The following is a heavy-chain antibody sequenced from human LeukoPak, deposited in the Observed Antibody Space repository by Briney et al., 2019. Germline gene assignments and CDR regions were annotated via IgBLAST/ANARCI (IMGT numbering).Heavy chain of an antibody. D-gene: IGHD3/OR15-3a*01. CDR1: GYTFSDYY. CDR2: INPHSGAT. Sequence: DSVKVSCKASGYTFSDYYMHWVRQAPGQGLEWMGWINPHSGATEHAQKFQGRVTMTRDTSISAAYMELNRLRSDDTAVFYCARDTRFLDWFIHHWGQGTLVTVFS. CDR3: ARDTRFLDWFIHH. V-gene: IGHV1-2*02. J-gene: IGHJ5*02.